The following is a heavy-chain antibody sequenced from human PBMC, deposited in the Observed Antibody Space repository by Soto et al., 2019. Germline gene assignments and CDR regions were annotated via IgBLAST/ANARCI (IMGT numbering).Heavy chain of an antibody. D-gene: IGHD1-1*01. CDR1: GGFVSSGSYY. CDR2: MSHSGGT. Sequence: QVQLQQCGAGLLKPSETLSLTCAVYGGFVSSGSYYWSWIRQPPGKGLECIGEMSHSGGTHFNPSLKSRVTISVATSKIQFSLKMDSVTAADTALYYCARVERGTATTVVDAFDIWGPGTMVTVSS. J-gene: IGHJ3*02. CDR3: ARVERGTATTVVDAFDI. V-gene: IGHV4-34*01.